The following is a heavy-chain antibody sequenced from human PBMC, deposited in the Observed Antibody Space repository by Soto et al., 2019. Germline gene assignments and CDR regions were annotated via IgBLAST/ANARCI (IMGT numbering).Heavy chain of an antibody. V-gene: IGHV1-69*13. D-gene: IGHD3-9*01. Sequence: GASVKVSCKASGGTFSSYAISWVRQAPGQGLEWMGGIIPIFGTANYAQKFQGRVTITADESTGTAYMELSSLRSEDTAVYYCASLNYDILTGYYRASSDYGMDVWGQGTTVTVSS. CDR2: IIPIFGTA. CDR3: ASLNYDILTGYYRASSDYGMDV. CDR1: GGTFSSYA. J-gene: IGHJ6*02.